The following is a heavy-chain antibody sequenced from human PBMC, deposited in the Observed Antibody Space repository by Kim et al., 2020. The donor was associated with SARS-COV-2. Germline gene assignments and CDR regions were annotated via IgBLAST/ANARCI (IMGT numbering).Heavy chain of an antibody. J-gene: IGHJ5*02. V-gene: IGHV3-13*04. CDR3: ARGGYGSGSYEFDP. CDR1: GFTFSSYD. Sequence: GGSLRLSCAASGFTFSSYDMHWVRQATGKGLEWVSAIGTAGDTYYPGSVKGRFTISRENAKNSLYLQMNSLRGGDTAVYYCARGGYGSGSYEFDPWGQGTLVTVSS. CDR2: IGTAGDT. D-gene: IGHD3-10*01.